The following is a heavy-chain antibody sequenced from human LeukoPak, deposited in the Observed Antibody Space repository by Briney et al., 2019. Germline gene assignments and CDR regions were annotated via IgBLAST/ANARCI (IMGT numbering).Heavy chain of an antibody. J-gene: IGHJ4*02. V-gene: IGHV3-33*06. CDR2: IWYDGSNK. Sequence: GGSLRLSCAASGFTFSSYGMHWVRQAPGKGLEWVAVIWYDGSNKYYADSVKGRFTISRDNSKYTLYLQMNSLRAEDTAVYYCAKGTYPYGDYSYYFDYWGQGTLVTVSS. CDR3: AKGTYPYGDYSYYFDY. D-gene: IGHD4-17*01. CDR1: GFTFSSYG.